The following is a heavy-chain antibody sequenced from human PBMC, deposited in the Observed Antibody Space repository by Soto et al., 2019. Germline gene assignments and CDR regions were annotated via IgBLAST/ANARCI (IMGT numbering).Heavy chain of an antibody. CDR1: GGSISSGGYY. V-gene: IGHV4-30-4*08. D-gene: IGHD3-16*01. CDR3: ARGHRAFFFDY. J-gene: IGHJ4*02. Sequence: PSETLSLTCTVSGGSISSGGYYWSWIRQHPGKGLEWIGYIYYSGSTYYNPSLKSRVTISVDTSKNQFSLKLSSVTAADTAVYYCARGHRAFFFDYWGQGTLVTVSS. CDR2: IYYSGST.